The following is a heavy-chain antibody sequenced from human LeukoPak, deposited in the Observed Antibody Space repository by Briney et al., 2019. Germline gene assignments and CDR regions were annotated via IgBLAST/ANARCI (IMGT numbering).Heavy chain of an antibody. J-gene: IGHJ4*02. CDR3: ARGSPAAV. CDR2: INTDGSTS. D-gene: IGHD6-25*01. V-gene: IGHV3-74*01. Sequence: GGSLRLSCAASGFTFSSYWMHLVRQAPGKGLVWVSRINTDGSTSNYADSVKGRFTISRDNAENTLYLQMNSLRAEDTAVYYCARGSPAAVWGQGALVTVSS. CDR1: GFTFSSYW.